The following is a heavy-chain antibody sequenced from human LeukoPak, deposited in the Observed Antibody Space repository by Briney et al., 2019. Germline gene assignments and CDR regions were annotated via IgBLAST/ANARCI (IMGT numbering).Heavy chain of an antibody. CDR3: AKDLGEVAAAGSIYYYYGMDV. D-gene: IGHD6-13*01. CDR2: ISGSGGST. J-gene: IGHJ6*02. V-gene: IGHV3-23*01. Sequence: GGSLRLSCAASGFTVSSNYMSWVRQAPGKGLEWVSAISGSGGSTYYADSVKGRFTISRDNSKNTLYLQMNSLRAEDTAVYYCAKDLGEVAAAGSIYYYYGMDVWGQGTTVTVSS. CDR1: GFTVSSNY.